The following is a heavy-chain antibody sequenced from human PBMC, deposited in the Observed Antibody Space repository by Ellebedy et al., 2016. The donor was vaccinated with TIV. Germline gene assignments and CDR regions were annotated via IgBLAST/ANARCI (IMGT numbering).Heavy chain of an antibody. CDR1: GYRSTSYW. J-gene: IGHJ4*02. V-gene: IGHV5-10-1*01. CDR2: IDPSDSYT. CDR3: ARRFGSSDYYYS. D-gene: IGHD3-22*01. Sequence: PGGSLRLSCKDSGYRSTSYWISWVRQMPGKGLEWMGRIDPSDSYTNYSPSFQGHVTISADKSISTAYLQWSSLEASDTAMYYCARRFGSSDYYYSWGQGTLVTVPS.